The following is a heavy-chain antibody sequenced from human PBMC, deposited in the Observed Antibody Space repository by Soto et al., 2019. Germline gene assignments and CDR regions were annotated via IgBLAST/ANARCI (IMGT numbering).Heavy chain of an antibody. CDR2: ISSSSSTI. J-gene: IGHJ6*02. CDR1: GFTFSSYS. Sequence: GGSLRLSCAASGFTFSSYSMNWVRQAPGKGVEWVSYISSSSSTIYYADSVKGRFTISRDNAKNSLYLQMNSLRDEDTAVYYCAREPPDFWSGYPYYYYGMDVWGQGTTVTVSS. V-gene: IGHV3-48*02. D-gene: IGHD3-3*01. CDR3: AREPPDFWSGYPYYYYGMDV.